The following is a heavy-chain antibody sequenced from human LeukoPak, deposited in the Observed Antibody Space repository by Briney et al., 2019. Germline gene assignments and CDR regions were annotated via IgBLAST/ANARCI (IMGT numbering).Heavy chain of an antibody. V-gene: IGHV3-13*01. CDR2: IGTAGDT. D-gene: IGHD3-10*01. CDR3: ARGRNYYDSGSQYGNWFDP. J-gene: IGHJ5*02. CDR1: GFTFSSYD. Sequence: GGSLRLSCAASGFTFSSYDMHWVRQATGKGLEWVSAIGTAGDTYYPGSVKGRFTISRENAKNSLYLQMNSLRAGDTAVYYCARGRNYYDSGSQYGNWFDPWGQGTLVTVSS.